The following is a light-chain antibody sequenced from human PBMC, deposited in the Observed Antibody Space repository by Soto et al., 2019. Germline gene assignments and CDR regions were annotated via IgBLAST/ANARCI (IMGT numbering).Light chain of an antibody. V-gene: IGKV1-17*02. J-gene: IGKJ1*01. Sequence: DIQMTRSPSSLSASVGDRVTITCRASQAIRNDLNWYQQKPGKAPKRLIYAASSLQSGVPSRFSGSGSETEFTLTVSDLQPEDSATYYCLQHYSHPPWTFGQGTKVEIK. CDR3: LQHYSHPPWT. CDR1: QAIRND. CDR2: AAS.